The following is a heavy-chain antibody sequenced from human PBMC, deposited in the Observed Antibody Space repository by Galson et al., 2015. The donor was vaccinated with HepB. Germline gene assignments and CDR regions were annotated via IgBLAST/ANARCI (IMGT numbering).Heavy chain of an antibody. Sequence: SVMISCKASKGTCSSYPISWGRQAPGHGVDWMGRIIPILGIANYAHKFRGRVTITADQSTSTAYMELSRLRSEDGAVYYCARGGVATTRPPILDYWGQGTLVTVSS. V-gene: IGHV1-69*04. CDR3: ARGGVATTRPPILDY. J-gene: IGHJ4*02. CDR1: KGTCSSYP. D-gene: IGHD5-24*01. CDR2: IIPILGIA.